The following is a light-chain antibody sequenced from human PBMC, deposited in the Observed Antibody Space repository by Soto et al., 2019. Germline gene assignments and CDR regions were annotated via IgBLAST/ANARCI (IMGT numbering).Light chain of an antibody. Sequence: DIQMTQSPSTLSASVGDRVTITCRASQSFSSWLAWYQQKPGKAPKLLIFDASSLESGVPSRFSGSGSGTEFPLTISSLQPDDFATYYCQQYNSYSAWTFGQGTKVDIK. CDR2: DAS. V-gene: IGKV1-5*01. CDR1: QSFSSW. J-gene: IGKJ1*01. CDR3: QQYNSYSAWT.